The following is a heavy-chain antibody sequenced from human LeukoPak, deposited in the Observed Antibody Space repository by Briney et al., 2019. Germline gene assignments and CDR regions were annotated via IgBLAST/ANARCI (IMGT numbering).Heavy chain of an antibody. V-gene: IGHV3-21*01. CDR1: GFTFSSYT. CDR2: ISSSSSYI. D-gene: IGHD6-13*01. J-gene: IGHJ4*02. Sequence: GGSLRLSCAASGFTFSSYTMNWVRQAPGKGLEWASAISSSSSYIYYADSVKRLFTISGDNAKNSLYLLINRIRAEDTAIYYCARDEYSSSWYGAFDYWGQGTLVTVSS. CDR3: ARDEYSSSWYGAFDY.